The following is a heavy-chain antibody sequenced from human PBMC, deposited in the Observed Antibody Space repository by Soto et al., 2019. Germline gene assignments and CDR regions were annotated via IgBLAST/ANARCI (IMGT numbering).Heavy chain of an antibody. V-gene: IGHV1-69*02. J-gene: IGHJ6*03. Sequence: ASVKVSCKASGGTFSSYTISWVRQAPGQGLEWMGRIIPILGIANYAQKFQGRVTITADKSTSTAYMELSSLRSEDTAVYYCARNRAAAGGKGGYYMDVWGKGTTVTVSS. CDR1: GGTFSSYT. CDR3: ARNRAAAGGKGGYYMDV. CDR2: IIPILGIA. D-gene: IGHD6-13*01.